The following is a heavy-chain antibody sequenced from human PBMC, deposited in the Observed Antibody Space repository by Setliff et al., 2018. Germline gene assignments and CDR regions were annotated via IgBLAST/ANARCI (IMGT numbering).Heavy chain of an antibody. Sequence: PSETLSLTCTVSGGSISSYYWSWIRQPPGKGLEWIGSIHYSGSTYYNPSLKSRVTISVDTSKNQFSLKLDSVIVADTAVYYCRGYVEGYHYYMDVWGKGTTVTVSS. CDR1: GGSISSYY. D-gene: IGHD3-10*02. J-gene: IGHJ6*03. CDR2: IHYSGST. V-gene: IGHV4-59*05. CDR3: RGYVEGYHYYMDV.